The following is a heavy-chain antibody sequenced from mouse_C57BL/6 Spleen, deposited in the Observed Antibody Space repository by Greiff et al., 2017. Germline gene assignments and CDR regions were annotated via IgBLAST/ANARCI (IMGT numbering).Heavy chain of an antibody. CDR1: GYTFTDYY. J-gene: IGHJ3*01. D-gene: IGHD2-2*01. V-gene: IGHV1-26*01. CDR2: INPNNGGT. Sequence: VQLQQSGPELVKPGASVKISCKASGYTFTDYYMNWVKQSHGKSLEWIGDINPNNGGTSYNQKFKGKATLTVDKSSSTAYMELRSLTSEDSAVYYGARGHGYDGSWFAYWGQGTLVTVSA. CDR3: ARGHGYDGSWFAY.